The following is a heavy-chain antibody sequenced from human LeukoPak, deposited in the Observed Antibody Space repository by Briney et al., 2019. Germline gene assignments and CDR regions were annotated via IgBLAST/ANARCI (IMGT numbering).Heavy chain of an antibody. J-gene: IGHJ4*02. CDR2: IYYSGST. CDR1: GGSISSSSYY. CDR3: ASYPGYVDTAMVSG. Sequence: SETLSLTCTVSGGSISSSSYYWGWIRQPPGKGLEWIGSIYYSGSTYYNPSLKSRVTISVDTSKNQFSLKLSSVTAADTAVYYCASYPGYVDTAMVSGWGQGTLVTVSS. V-gene: IGHV4-39*01. D-gene: IGHD5-18*01.